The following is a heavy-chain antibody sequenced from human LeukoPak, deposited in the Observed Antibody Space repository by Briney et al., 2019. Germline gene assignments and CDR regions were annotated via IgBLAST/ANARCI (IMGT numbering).Heavy chain of an antibody. V-gene: IGHV4-31*03. CDR2: IYYSGST. J-gene: IGHJ4*02. CDR3: AKHGGGVFGELLGYFDY. Sequence: PSETLSLTCTVSGGSISSGGYYWSWIRQHPGKGLEWIGYIYYSGSTYYNPSLKSRVTISVDTSKNQFSLKLTSVTAADTAVYYCAKHGGGVFGELLGYFDYWGQGTLVTVSS. D-gene: IGHD3-10*02. CDR1: GGSISSGGYY.